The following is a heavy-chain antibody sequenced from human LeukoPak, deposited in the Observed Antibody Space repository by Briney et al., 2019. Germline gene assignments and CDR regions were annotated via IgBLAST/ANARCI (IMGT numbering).Heavy chain of an antibody. CDR3: ARLSGSSWYDFDY. V-gene: IGHV5-51*01. Sequence: GESLKISCKGSGYSFTSYWIGWVRQMPGKGLEWMGIIYPGDSDTRYSPSFQGQVTISADKSISTAYLQCSSLKASDTAMYYCARLSGSSWYDFDYWGQGTLVTVSS. D-gene: IGHD6-13*01. CDR1: GYSFTSYW. CDR2: IYPGDSDT. J-gene: IGHJ4*02.